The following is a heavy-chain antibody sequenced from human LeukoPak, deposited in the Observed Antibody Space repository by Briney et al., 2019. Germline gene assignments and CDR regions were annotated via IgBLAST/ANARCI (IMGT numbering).Heavy chain of an antibody. J-gene: IGHJ4*02. CDR3: ARESRAARPFDY. Sequence: ASVKVSCKASGGTFSSHVISWVRQAPGQGLEWMGGIIPIFGTLNYAQKFQGRVTITADESTSTAYMELSSLTSEDTAVYYCARESRAARPFDYWGQGTLVTVSS. V-gene: IGHV1-69*13. CDR2: IIPIFGTL. D-gene: IGHD6-6*01. CDR1: GGTFSSHV.